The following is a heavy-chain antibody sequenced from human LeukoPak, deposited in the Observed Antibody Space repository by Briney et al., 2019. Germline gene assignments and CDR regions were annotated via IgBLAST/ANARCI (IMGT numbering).Heavy chain of an antibody. CDR1: GFNFNYFA. Sequence: PGGSPRLSCSASGFNFNYFAMSWIRQAPGKRLEWVSTIGDSGSGGSYADSVRGRFTISRDNFKNIVYLQMHSLRVDDSAVYYCSRIKYGGNSGYHFDYWGQGTLVTVSS. J-gene: IGHJ4*02. CDR2: IGDSGSGG. V-gene: IGHV3-23*01. D-gene: IGHD4-23*01. CDR3: SRIKYGGNSGYHFDY.